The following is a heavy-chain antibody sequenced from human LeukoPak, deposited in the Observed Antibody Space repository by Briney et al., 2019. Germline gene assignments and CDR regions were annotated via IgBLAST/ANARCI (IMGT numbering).Heavy chain of an antibody. CDR1: GFTFSSYL. CDR3: TRVSYADGGYFDY. V-gene: IGHV3-74*01. CDR2: INSDESST. D-gene: IGHD3-16*01. J-gene: IGHJ4*02. Sequence: PGGSLRLSCAASGFTFSSYLMHWVRQAPGKGLVWVSHINSDESSTSYADSVKGRFTISRDNAKNTLYLQMNSLRAEDTAVYYCTRVSYADGGYFDYWGQGTLVTVSS.